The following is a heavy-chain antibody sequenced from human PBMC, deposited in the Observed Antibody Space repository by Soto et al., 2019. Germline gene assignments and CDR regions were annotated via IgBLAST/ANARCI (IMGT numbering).Heavy chain of an antibody. CDR3: VRTRQQWLVGDS. CDR2: INAGNGNT. J-gene: IGHJ4*02. CDR1: GYTLSSFG. D-gene: IGHD6-19*01. Sequence: QAQLVQSGAEVKKPGASVKVSCKASGYTLSSFGIHWVRQAPGQRLEWMGWINAGNGNTKYSQTLQGRVTFSRDTSANTAYMELTSLTSEDTAVYYCVRTRQQWLVGDSWGQGSLVTVSS. V-gene: IGHV1-3*01.